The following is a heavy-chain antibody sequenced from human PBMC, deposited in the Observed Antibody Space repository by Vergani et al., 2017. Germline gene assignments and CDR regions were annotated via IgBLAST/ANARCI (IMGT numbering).Heavy chain of an antibody. J-gene: IGHJ4*02. D-gene: IGHD3-22*01. CDR2: INPNSGGT. Sequence: QVQLVQSGAEVKKPGASVKVSCKASGYTFTGYYMHWVRQAPGQGLEWMGWINPNSGGTNYAQKFQGRVTMTRDTSINTAYMELSRLRSDDTAVYYCARWGLRYYYDSSGPPGFDYWGQGTLVTVSS. CDR3: ARWGLRYYYDSSGPPGFDY. V-gene: IGHV1-2*02. CDR1: GYTFTGYY.